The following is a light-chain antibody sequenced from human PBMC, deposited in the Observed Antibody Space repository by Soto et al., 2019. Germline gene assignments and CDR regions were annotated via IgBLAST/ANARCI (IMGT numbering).Light chain of an antibody. J-gene: IGKJ1*01. CDR2: GAS. CDR1: QSVSSD. Sequence: EIVMTQSPATLSVSPGERATLSCRASQSVSSDLAWYQQKPGQAPRLLIYGASTRAHGIPARFSGSGSGTEFTLTISSLQSEDFAVYYCQHYNNWPRTFGQGTKVEIK. CDR3: QHYNNWPRT. V-gene: IGKV3-15*01.